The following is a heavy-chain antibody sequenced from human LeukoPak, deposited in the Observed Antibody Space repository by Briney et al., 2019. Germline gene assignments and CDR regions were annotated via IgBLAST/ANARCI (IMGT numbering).Heavy chain of an antibody. CDR3: ARSNMYSSSWYDYFDY. J-gene: IGHJ4*02. CDR1: GGSISSYY. D-gene: IGHD6-13*01. V-gene: IGHV4-59*01. Sequence: SETLSLTCTVSGGSISSYYWSWIRQPPGKGLEWIGYIYSGGTTNYNPSLKSRVTISLDTSKNQFSLKLSSVTAADTAVYYCARSNMYSSSWYDYFDYWGQGTLVTVSS. CDR2: IYSGGTT.